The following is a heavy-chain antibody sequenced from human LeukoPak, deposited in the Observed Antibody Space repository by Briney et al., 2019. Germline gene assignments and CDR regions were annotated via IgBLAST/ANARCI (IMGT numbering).Heavy chain of an antibody. CDR2: ISKGVGST. CDR1: GFTFTSYA. Sequence: PGGSLRLSSAASGFTFTSYAMSWVRQAPGKGLEWVSSISKGVGSTFYADSVKGRFTISRDNSKNTLYLQMNSVRYEDTAVYYCAKRDSSGSYYFDRWGQGTLVTVSS. D-gene: IGHD6-19*01. J-gene: IGHJ4*02. CDR3: AKRDSSGSYYFDR. V-gene: IGHV3-23*01.